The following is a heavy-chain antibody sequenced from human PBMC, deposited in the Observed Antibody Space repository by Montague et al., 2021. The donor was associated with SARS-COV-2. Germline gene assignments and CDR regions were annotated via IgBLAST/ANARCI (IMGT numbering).Heavy chain of an antibody. CDR3: VRDHPYGDLRVAYDI. CDR2: IYDGGAV. D-gene: IGHD4-17*01. CDR1: GGSITGYY. Sequence: SETLSLTCTVSGGSITGYYWSWLRRSPGKGLEWIAYIYDGGAVNYNPSLGSRVTISTDTSKNQLSLKVNSVTAADTAVYYCVRDHPYGDLRVAYDIWGQGTVVTVSS. V-gene: IGHV4-59*01. J-gene: IGHJ3*02.